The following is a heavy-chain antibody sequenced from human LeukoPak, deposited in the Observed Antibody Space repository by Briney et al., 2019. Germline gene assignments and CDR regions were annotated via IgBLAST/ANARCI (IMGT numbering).Heavy chain of an antibody. CDR1: GGSVSGYY. V-gene: IGHV4-34*01. Sequence: SETLSLTCAVYGGSVSGYYWSRIRQPPGKWLEWIGEINHSGSTNYNPSLKSRVTISVDTSKNQFSLKLSSVTAADTAVYYCARGPLRGYCSGGSCYSGLFDYCGQGTLVTVSS. J-gene: IGHJ4*02. D-gene: IGHD2-15*01. CDR2: INHSGST. CDR3: ARGPLRGYCSGGSCYSGLFDY.